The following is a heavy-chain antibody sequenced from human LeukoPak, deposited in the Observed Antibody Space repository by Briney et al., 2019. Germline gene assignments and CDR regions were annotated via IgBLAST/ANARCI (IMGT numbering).Heavy chain of an antibody. J-gene: IGHJ4*02. D-gene: IGHD4-11*01. Sequence: PGRSLRLSCAASGFTFGSYAMHWVRQAPGKGLEWVAVISYDGSNKYYADSVKGRFTISRDNSKNTLYLQMNSLRAEDTAVYYCARDRGFLQWPTDYYFDYWGQGTLVTVSS. CDR2: ISYDGSNK. CDR3: ARDRGFLQWPTDYYFDY. CDR1: GFTFGSYA. V-gene: IGHV3-30*04.